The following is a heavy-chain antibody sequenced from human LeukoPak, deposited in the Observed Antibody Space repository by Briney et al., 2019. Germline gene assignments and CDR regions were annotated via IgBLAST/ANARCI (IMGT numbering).Heavy chain of an antibody. Sequence: GGSLRLSCAASGFTFSSYAMSWVRQAPGKGLEWVSAISGSGGSTYYADSVKGRFTISRDNSKNTLYLQMNSLRAEDTAVYYCAKDHAYYYGSGSWEWFDPWGQGTLSPSPQ. D-gene: IGHD3-10*01. J-gene: IGHJ5*02. CDR2: ISGSGGST. CDR3: AKDHAYYYGSGSWEWFDP. CDR1: GFTFSSYA. V-gene: IGHV3-23*01.